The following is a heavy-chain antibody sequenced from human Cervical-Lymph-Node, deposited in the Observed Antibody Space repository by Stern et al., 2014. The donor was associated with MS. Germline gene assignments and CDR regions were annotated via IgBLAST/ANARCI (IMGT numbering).Heavy chain of an antibody. CDR2: ITNVGST. CDR3: ARDTSSPERSDW. Sequence: EVQLEESGGGVIQPGGSLRLSCTASGVTVSRGYMTWVSQDTGKGMEWVSLITNVGSTFYTDSVKGRFTISRDDSKNTVYLHMTSLRAEDTAMYYCARDTSSPERSDWWGQGTLVTVSS. D-gene: IGHD1-1*01. J-gene: IGHJ4*02. V-gene: IGHV3-53*01. CDR1: GVTVSRGY.